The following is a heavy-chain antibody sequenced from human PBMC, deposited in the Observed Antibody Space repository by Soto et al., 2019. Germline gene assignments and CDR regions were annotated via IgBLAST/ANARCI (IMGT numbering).Heavy chain of an antibody. V-gene: IGHV5-51*01. CDR2: IYPGDSDT. CDR3: ARHGASGGYDWADYYYGMDV. CDR1: GYSFTSYW. D-gene: IGHD5-12*01. J-gene: IGHJ6*02. Sequence: GESLKISCKGSGYSFTSYWIGWVRQMPGKGLEWMGIIYPGDSDTRYSPSFQGQVTISADKSISTAYLQWSSLKASDTAMYYCARHGASGGYDWADYYYGMDVWGQGTTVTVYS.